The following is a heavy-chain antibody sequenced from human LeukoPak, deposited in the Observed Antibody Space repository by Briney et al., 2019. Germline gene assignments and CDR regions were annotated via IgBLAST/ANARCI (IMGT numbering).Heavy chain of an antibody. J-gene: IGHJ3*01. D-gene: IGHD2-2*02. CDR1: GFTVSSNY. Sequence: PGGSLRLSCAASGFTVSSNYMSWVRQAPGKGLEWVSLIYSGGDTYYADSVKGRFTISRDNSKNTLYLQMNSLRADDTAVYYCATRYCSGTSCYRGAFDAWGQGTMVTVSS. CDR2: IYSGGDT. V-gene: IGHV3-66*02. CDR3: ATRYCSGTSCYRGAFDA.